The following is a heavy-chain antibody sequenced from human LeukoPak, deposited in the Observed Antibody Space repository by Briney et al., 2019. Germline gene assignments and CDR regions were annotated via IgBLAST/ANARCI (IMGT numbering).Heavy chain of an antibody. CDR3: ARDCSSTSCYEAPPNFDY. J-gene: IGHJ4*02. V-gene: IGHV3-21*01. CDR1: GCTFTNAW. D-gene: IGHD2-2*01. CDR2: ISSSSSYI. Sequence: GGSLRLSCVDSGCTFTNAWMSWVRQAPGKGLEWVSSISSSSSYIYYADSVKGRFTISRDNAKNSLYLQMNSLRAEDTAVYYCARDCSSTSCYEAPPNFDYWGQGTLVTVSS.